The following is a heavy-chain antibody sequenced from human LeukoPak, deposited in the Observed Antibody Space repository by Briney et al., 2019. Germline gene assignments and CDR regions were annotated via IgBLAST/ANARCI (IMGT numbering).Heavy chain of an antibody. Sequence: SETLSLTCAVSGYSTSSGYYWGWIRQPPGKGLEWIGSIYHSGSTYYNPSLKSRVTISVDTSKNQFSLKLSSVTAADTAVYYCARDERYCTNGVCYRSFDYWGQGTLVTVSS. CDR1: GYSTSSGYY. CDR3: ARDERYCTNGVCYRSFDY. V-gene: IGHV4-38-2*02. J-gene: IGHJ4*02. CDR2: IYHSGST. D-gene: IGHD2-8*01.